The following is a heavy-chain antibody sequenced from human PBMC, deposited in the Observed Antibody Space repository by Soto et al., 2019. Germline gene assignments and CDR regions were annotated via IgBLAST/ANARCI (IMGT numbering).Heavy chain of an antibody. Sequence: ASVKVSCKASGYTFTSYGISWVRQAPGQGLEWMGWISAYNGNTNYAQKLQGRVTMTTDTSTSTAYMELRSLRSDDTAVYYCARDQAGDLVGYYYYGMDVWGQGTTVTVSS. V-gene: IGHV1-18*01. CDR1: GYTFTSYG. J-gene: IGHJ6*02. D-gene: IGHD1-26*01. CDR2: ISAYNGNT. CDR3: ARDQAGDLVGYYYYGMDV.